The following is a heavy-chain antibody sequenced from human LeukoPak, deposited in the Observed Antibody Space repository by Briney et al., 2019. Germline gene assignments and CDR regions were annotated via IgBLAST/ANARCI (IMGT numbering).Heavy chain of an antibody. CDR1: DVSIKNSSSS. V-gene: IGHV4-39*07. CDR3: ARAPTRSSDTVTGYLFDS. D-gene: IGHD3-9*01. J-gene: IGHJ4*02. CDR2: IYFTGST. Sequence: SETLSLTCSISDVSIKNSSSSWGWIRQPPGKGLEWIGNIYFTGSTYFNPSLMRRVSISVDTSKNQCSLKLGSMTAADTAVYYCARAPTRSSDTVTGYLFDSWGQGTLVTVSS.